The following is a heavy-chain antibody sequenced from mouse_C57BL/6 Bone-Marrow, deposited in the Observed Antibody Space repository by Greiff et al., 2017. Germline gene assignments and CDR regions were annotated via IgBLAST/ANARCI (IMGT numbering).Heavy chain of an antibody. CDR3: AGRRGYFDV. CDR2: ISNGGGST. V-gene: IGHV5-12*01. Sequence: EVKLVESGGGLVQPGGSLKLSCAASGFTFSDYYMHWVRQTPEKRLEWFAYISNGGGSTYYPDTVKGRFTLSRDNAKNTLYLQMSRLKSEDTAMYYCAGRRGYFDVWGTGTTVTVSS. J-gene: IGHJ1*03. CDR1: GFTFSDYY.